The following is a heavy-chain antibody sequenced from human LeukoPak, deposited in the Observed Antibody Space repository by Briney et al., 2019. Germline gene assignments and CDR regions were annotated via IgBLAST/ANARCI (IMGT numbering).Heavy chain of an antibody. D-gene: IGHD5-24*01. CDR3: AREGEMATTRYYYGMDV. CDR1: GFTFSSYS. Sequence: PGGSLRLSCAASGFTFSSYSMNWVRQAPGKGLEWVSSISSSSSYIYYADSVKGRFTISRDNAKNSLYLQMNSLRAEDTAVYYCAREGEMATTRYYYGMDVWGQGTTVTVSS. J-gene: IGHJ6*02. V-gene: IGHV3-21*01. CDR2: ISSSSSYI.